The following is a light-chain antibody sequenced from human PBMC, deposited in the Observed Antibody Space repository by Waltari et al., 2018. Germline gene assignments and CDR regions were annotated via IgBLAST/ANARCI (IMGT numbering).Light chain of an antibody. V-gene: IGKV1-9*01. CDR1: QGISSY. CDR2: AAS. J-gene: IGKJ4*01. CDR3: QQLNSYPLT. Sequence: IQLTQSPSSLSASVGDTVTITCRASQGISSYLAWYQQKPGKAPKLLIYAASTLQSGVPSRFSGSGSGTDFTLTISSQQPEDFATYYCQQLNSYPLTFGGGTKVEIK.